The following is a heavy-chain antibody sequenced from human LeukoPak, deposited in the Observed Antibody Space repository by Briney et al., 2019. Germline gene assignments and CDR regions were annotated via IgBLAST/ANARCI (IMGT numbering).Heavy chain of an antibody. Sequence: PSETLSLTCAVYGGSFSGYYWSWIRQPPGKGLEWIGEINHSGSTNYNPSLKSRVTISVDTSKNQFSLKLSSVTAADTAVYYCARANYCSGGSCYRVFDYWGQGTLVTVSS. CDR3: ARANYCSGGSCYRVFDY. J-gene: IGHJ4*02. CDR2: INHSGST. CDR1: GGSFSGYY. D-gene: IGHD2-15*01. V-gene: IGHV4-34*01.